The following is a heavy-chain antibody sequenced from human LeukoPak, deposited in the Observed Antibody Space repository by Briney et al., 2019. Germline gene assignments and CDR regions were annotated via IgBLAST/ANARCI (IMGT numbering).Heavy chain of an antibody. CDR2: ISSSSSSYI. J-gene: IGHJ4*02. CDR3: ARDARWLQPKCYFDY. CDR1: GFTFSSYS. Sequence: GGSLRLSCAASGFTFSSYSMNWVRQAPGKGLEWVSSISSSSSSYIYYADSVKGRFTISRDNAKNSLYLQMNSLRAEDTAVYYCARDARWLQPKCYFDYWGQGTLVTVSS. V-gene: IGHV3-21*01. D-gene: IGHD5-24*01.